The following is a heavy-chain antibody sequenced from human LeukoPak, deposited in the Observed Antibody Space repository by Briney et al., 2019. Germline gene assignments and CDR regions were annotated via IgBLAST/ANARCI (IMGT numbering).Heavy chain of an antibody. J-gene: IGHJ4*02. Sequence: PSETLSLTCTVSGGSISSSSYYWGWIRQPPGKGLEWIGSIYYSGSTYYNPSLKSRVTISVDTSKNQFSLKLSSVTAADTAVYYCARVETKVGPFDYWGQGTLVTVSS. D-gene: IGHD1-7*01. CDR3: ARVETKVGPFDY. CDR2: IYYSGST. V-gene: IGHV4-39*07. CDR1: GGSISSSSYY.